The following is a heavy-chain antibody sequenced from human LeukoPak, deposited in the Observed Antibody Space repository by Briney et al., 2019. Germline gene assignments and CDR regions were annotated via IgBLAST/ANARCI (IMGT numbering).Heavy chain of an antibody. V-gene: IGHV3-74*01. Sequence: GGSLRLSCAGSGFTFSNYAMTWVRQAPGKGLVWVSRINSDGTTTGYADSVKGRFTISRDNAKNTLYLQMNSLRVEDTAVYYCARGNYYGMDVWGQGTTVTVSS. J-gene: IGHJ6*02. CDR2: INSDGTTT. CDR3: ARGNYYGMDV. CDR1: GFTFSNYA.